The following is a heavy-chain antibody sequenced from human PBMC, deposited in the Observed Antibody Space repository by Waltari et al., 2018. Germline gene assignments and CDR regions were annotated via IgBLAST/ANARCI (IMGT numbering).Heavy chain of an antibody. CDR3: VTFSVAVAGTIA. Sequence: EVQLVESGGGLVKPGGSLRLSCAVSGFSFSNAWMNWVRQAPGKGLEWVGRIKSKTEGGTTDYAAPVKGRFTISRDDSQNTLYLQMNSLKTEDTAVYYCVTFSVAVAGTIAWGQGSLVTVSS. CDR1: GFSFSNAW. V-gene: IGHV3-15*01. D-gene: IGHD6-19*01. J-gene: IGHJ5*02. CDR2: IKSKTEGGTT.